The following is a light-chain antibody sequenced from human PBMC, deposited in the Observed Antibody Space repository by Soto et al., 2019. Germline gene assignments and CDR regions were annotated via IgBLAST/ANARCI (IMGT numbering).Light chain of an antibody. V-gene: IGLV2-14*01. CDR3: SSYTSSSTPVV. CDR2: EVS. J-gene: IGLJ2*01. CDR1: SSDVGGYNY. Sequence: QSVLTQPASVSGSPGQSITISCTGTSSDVGGYNYVSWYQQHPGKAPKLMIYEVSNRPSGVSNRFSGSKSGNTASLTISGLQAEDEADYYCSSYTSSSTPVVFGVGTPLTVL.